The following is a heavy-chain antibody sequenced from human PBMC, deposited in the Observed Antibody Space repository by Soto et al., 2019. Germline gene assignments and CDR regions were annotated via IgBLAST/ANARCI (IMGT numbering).Heavy chain of an antibody. CDR1: GGSFSGYY. V-gene: IGHV4-34*01. D-gene: IGHD3-22*01. J-gene: IGHJ4*02. CDR3: ARDYYDSSGRPTIDY. CDR2: INHRGRT. Sequence: QVQLQQWGAGLLKPSETLSLTCAVYGGSFSGYYWSWIRQPPGKGLEWIGEINHRGRTNYNPSLKSLVTISVDTSKTQFSLTLSSVTAADTAVYYCARDYYDSSGRPTIDYWGQGTLVTVSS.